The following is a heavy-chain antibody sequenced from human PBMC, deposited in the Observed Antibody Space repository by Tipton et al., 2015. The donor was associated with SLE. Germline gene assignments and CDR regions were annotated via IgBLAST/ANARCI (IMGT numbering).Heavy chain of an antibody. CDR2: IYSGGGT. Sequence: SLRLSCAASGFTVSSNYMSWVRQAPGKGLEWVSVIYSGGGTSYAESVKGRFTISRDNAKNSVFLEMNTLSAEDTAVYYCANYDYWSGYSDYWGQGTLVTVSS. J-gene: IGHJ4*02. D-gene: IGHD3-3*01. CDR1: GFTVSSNY. V-gene: IGHV3-66*01. CDR3: ANYDYWSGYSDY.